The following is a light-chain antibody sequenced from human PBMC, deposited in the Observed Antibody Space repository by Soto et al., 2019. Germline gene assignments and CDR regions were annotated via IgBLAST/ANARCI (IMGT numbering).Light chain of an antibody. V-gene: IGKV1-5*01. J-gene: IGKJ2*01. CDR3: QQYNSYSPYT. Sequence: DIQMTQSPSTLSASVGDRVTITCRVSQSISSWLAWYQQKPGKAPKLLIYDASSLESGVPSRFSGSGPGTEFTLTISSLQPDDFATYYCQQYNSYSPYTFGQGTKLEIK. CDR2: DAS. CDR1: QSISSW.